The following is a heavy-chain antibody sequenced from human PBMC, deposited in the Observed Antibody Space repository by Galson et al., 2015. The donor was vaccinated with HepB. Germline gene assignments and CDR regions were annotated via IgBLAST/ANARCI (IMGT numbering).Heavy chain of an antibody. J-gene: IGHJ6*02. CDR2: IKSKTDGGTT. D-gene: IGHD3-3*01. V-gene: IGHV3-15*01. CDR3: TTEVPNYDFGSGYFSSYYYYGMDV. CDR1: GFTFSNAW. Sequence: SLRLSCAASGFTFSNAWMSWVRQAPGKGLEWVGRIKSKTDGGTTDYAAPVKGRFTISRDDSKNTLYLQMNSLKTEDTAVYYCTTEVPNYDFGSGYFSSYYYYGMDVWGQGTTVTVSS.